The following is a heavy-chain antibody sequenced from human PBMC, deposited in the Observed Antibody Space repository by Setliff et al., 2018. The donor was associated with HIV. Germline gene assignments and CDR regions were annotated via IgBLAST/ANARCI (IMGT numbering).Heavy chain of an antibody. J-gene: IGHJ4*01. CDR3: ARGSYFGSGSYPLDY. Sequence: SETLSLTCTVSGGSISSGSYYWSWIRQPAGKGLEWIGRIYTSGSTNYNPSLKSRVTISVDTSKNLFALKLSSVTAADTAVYYCARGSYFGSGSYPLDYWGQGTLVTVSS. CDR2: IYTSGST. CDR1: GGSISSGSYY. D-gene: IGHD3-10*01. V-gene: IGHV4-61*02.